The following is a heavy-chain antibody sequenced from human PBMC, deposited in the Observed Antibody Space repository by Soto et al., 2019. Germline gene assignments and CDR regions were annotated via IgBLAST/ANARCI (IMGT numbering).Heavy chain of an antibody. J-gene: IGHJ4*02. D-gene: IGHD3-22*01. CDR2: ISSKAFGGTT. CDR1: VFTFEDYA. CDR3: ATVYFYDSSADYYFDY. Sequence: GSLQLGSTFCVFTFEDYAMSWVRQAPGKGLEWVGFISSKAFGGTTEYAASVEGRFTISTDESKTIAYLQMNSLKAADTAVYFCATVYFYDSSADYYFDYWGQGTLVTVSS. V-gene: IGHV3-49*04.